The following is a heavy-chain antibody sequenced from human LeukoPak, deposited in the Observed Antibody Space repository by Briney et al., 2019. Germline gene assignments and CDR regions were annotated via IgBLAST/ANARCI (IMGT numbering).Heavy chain of an antibody. CDR3: AKGLSSSGYTGGDW. J-gene: IGHJ4*02. D-gene: IGHD3-10*01. CDR1: GFTFSSYA. Sequence: GGSLRLSCAASGFTFSSYAMSWVRQAPGKGLEWVSGISGSVGTTTYADSVKGRFTISRDNSKNTLYLQMNSLRAEDTAVYYCAKGLSSSGYTGGDWWGQGTLVTVSS. CDR2: ISGSVGTT. V-gene: IGHV3-23*01.